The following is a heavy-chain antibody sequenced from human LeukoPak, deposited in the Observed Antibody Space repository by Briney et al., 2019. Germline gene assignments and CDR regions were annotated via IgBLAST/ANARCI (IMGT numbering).Heavy chain of an antibody. J-gene: IGHJ5*02. CDR3: ARGGTTHYYGSGTSP. CDR1: NGSLSGYY. Sequence: PSETLSLTCAVHNGSLSGYYWTWIRQAPGKGLEWIGEINNSGVTYYNPSLESRVTISRDTSKTQFSLQLKSVTAADTAVYYCARGGTTHYYGSGTSPWGQGTLVVVSS. CDR2: INNSGVT. V-gene: IGHV4-34*01. D-gene: IGHD3-10*01.